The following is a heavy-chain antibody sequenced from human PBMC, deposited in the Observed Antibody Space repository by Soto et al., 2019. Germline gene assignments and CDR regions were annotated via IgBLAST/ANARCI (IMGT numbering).Heavy chain of an antibody. CDR3: ASGIAASGAWHYGMDL. Sequence: QVQLVQSGTEAKRPGASVRVTCKASGYTFTMYSISWVRQAPEQGLEWMGWISTYTGDTRYAQKFQGRVTVTADTSTTTAYMELRSLRNDDTAVYYGASGIAASGAWHYGMDLWGQGTTVTVSS. J-gene: IGHJ6*02. CDR2: ISTYTGDT. D-gene: IGHD6-13*01. V-gene: IGHV1-18*01. CDR1: GYTFTMYS.